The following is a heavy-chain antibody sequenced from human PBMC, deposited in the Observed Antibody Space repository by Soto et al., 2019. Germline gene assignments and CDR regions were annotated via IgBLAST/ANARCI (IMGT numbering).Heavy chain of an antibody. CDR2: IYYSGST. D-gene: IGHD2-8*01. CDR3: ASDVCCTSGVCYNDAFDI. J-gene: IGHJ3*02. Sequence: PSETLSLTGTVSGGSIRSYYWTWIRQHPGKGLEWIGYIYYSGSTNYNPSLKSRGTISVDTSKNQFSMKLSSVTAADTAVYYCASDVCCTSGVCYNDAFDIWGQGTMVTV. V-gene: IGHV4-59*01. CDR1: GGSIRSYY.